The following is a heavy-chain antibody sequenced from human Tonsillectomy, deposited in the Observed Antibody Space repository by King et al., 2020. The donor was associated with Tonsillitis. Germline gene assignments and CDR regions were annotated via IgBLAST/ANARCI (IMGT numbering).Heavy chain of an antibody. CDR3: AKXXXXXXXXPRXXFXXXY. J-gene: IGHJ4*02. Sequence: VQLVEXXGGLVQPGGSLRLSCAASGFTFSSYAMXWVRQAPGKGLEWVSAISGSGGSTYYADSVKGRFTISRDNSKNTLYLQMNSLRAEDTAVYYCAKXXXXXXXXPRXXFXXXYWGXXXLXTVS. CDR1: GFTFSSYA. V-gene: IGHV3-23*04. CDR2: ISGSGGST.